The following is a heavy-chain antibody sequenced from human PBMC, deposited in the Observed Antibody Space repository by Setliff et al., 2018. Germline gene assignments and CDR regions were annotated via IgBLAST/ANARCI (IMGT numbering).Heavy chain of an antibody. D-gene: IGHD6-13*01. J-gene: IGHJ3*02. CDR2: IHYSGSP. CDR1: GGSISSYY. CDR3: ARTMYSSSWYGAFDI. Sequence: SETLSLTCTVSGGSISSYYWNWIRQPPGKGLEWIGYIHYSGSPNYHPSLKSRVSTSVDTSQNRISLKLRSVTAADTAVYYCARTMYSSSWYGAFDIWGQGTMVTVS. V-gene: IGHV4-59*01.